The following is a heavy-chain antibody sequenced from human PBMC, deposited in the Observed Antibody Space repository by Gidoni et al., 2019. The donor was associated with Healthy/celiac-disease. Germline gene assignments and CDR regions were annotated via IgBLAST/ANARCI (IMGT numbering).Heavy chain of an antibody. Sequence: EVQLLESGGGLVQPGVSLILSCAASGFTFSRYAMSWVRKAPGKGLEWVSAISGSGGSTYYADSVKGRLTISRDNSKNTLYLQMNSLRAEDTAVYYCAKDPYMDSSSWYSSGWWLDYWGQGTLVTVSS. V-gene: IGHV3-23*01. CDR1: GFTFSRYA. D-gene: IGHD6-19*01. CDR2: ISGSGGST. CDR3: AKDPYMDSSSWYSSGWWLDY. J-gene: IGHJ4*02.